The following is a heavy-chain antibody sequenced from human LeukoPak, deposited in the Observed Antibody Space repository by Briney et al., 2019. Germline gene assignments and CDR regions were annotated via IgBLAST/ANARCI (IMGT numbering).Heavy chain of an antibody. J-gene: IGHJ4*02. Sequence: GGSLRLSCEASGFTFSSYAMSWVRQAPGKGLEWVSAISGSGGSTYYADSVKGRFTISRDNSKKTLYLQMNSLRGEDTAVYYCAKDIYSSSSLFDYWGQGTLVTVSS. CDR3: AKDIYSSSSLFDY. V-gene: IGHV3-23*01. CDR2: ISGSGGST. CDR1: GFTFSSYA. D-gene: IGHD6-6*01.